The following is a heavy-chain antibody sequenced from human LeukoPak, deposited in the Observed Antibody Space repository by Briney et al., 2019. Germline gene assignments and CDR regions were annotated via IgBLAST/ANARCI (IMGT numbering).Heavy chain of an antibody. CDR1: GFTFSRDW. CDR3: LVISTEPTSPSPDGLDI. CDR2: IDSDDGST. J-gene: IGHJ3*02. Sequence: GRSLRLSCAASGFTFSRDWMHWVRQVPGKGLVWVSRIDSDDGSTSYADSVRGRFTISRDNAKKTLYLQMNSLRVEDTAVYYCLVISTEPTSPSPDGLDIWGQGTMVTVSS. V-gene: IGHV3-74*01. D-gene: IGHD2-15*01.